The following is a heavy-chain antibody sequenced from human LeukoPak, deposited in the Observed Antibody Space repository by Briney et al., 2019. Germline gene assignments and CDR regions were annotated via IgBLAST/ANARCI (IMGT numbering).Heavy chain of an antibody. CDR1: GYTFTSYG. D-gene: IGHD3-9*01. V-gene: IGHV1-18*01. Sequence: GASVKVSCKASGYTFTSYGISWVRQAPGQGLEWMGWISAYNGNTNYAQKLQGRVTMTTDTSTSTAYMELRSLRSDDTAVYYCARESAETYYDILTGPLVWYYYGMDAWGQGTTVTVSS. J-gene: IGHJ6*02. CDR3: ARESAETYYDILTGPLVWYYYGMDA. CDR2: ISAYNGNT.